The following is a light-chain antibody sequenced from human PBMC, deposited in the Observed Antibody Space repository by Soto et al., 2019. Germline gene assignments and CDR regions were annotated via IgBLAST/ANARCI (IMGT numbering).Light chain of an antibody. CDR1: QSISSW. V-gene: IGKV1-5*03. CDR2: KAS. Sequence: DIQMTQSPSTLSASVGDRVTITCRASQSISSWVAWYHLKPGKAPKLLIYKASTLETGVPSRFSGSGSRIEFTLTISSLQPDDFATYYCQHYASFSGTFGQGTKV. CDR3: QHYASFSGT. J-gene: IGKJ1*01.